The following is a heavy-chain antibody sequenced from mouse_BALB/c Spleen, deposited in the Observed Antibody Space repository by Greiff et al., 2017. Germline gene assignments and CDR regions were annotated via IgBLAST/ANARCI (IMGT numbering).Heavy chain of an antibody. J-gene: IGHJ4*01. D-gene: IGHD4-1*02. CDR2: ISSGSSTI. CDR3: ARPQLGSYAMDY. V-gene: IGHV5-17*02. CDR1: GFTFSSFV. Sequence: DVMLVESGGGLVQPGGSRKLSCAASGFTFSSFVMHWVRQAPEKGLEWVAYISSGSSTIYYADTVKGRFTISRDNPKNTLFLQMTSLRSEDTAMYYCARPQLGSYAMDYWGQGTSVTVSS.